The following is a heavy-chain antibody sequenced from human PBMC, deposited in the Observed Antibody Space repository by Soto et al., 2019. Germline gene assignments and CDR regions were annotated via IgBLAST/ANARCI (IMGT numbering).Heavy chain of an antibody. CDR3: PREVGHGWFDP. CDR2: IYSGGST. J-gene: IGHJ5*02. CDR1: GFTVSSNY. V-gene: IGHV3-53*04. Sequence: EVQLVESGGGLVQPGGSRRLSCAASGFTVSSNYMSWVRQAPGKGLEWVSVIYSGGSTYYADSVKGRFTISRHNSKNTLYLQMNSLRAEATAVYYCPREVGHGWFDPWGQGTLVTVSS.